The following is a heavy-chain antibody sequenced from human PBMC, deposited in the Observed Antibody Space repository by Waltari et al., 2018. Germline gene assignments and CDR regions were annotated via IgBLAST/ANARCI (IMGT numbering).Heavy chain of an antibody. J-gene: IGHJ4*02. D-gene: IGHD5-18*01. CDR3: AKDVNTAMAYYFDY. CDR2: ISGSGGKT. CDR1: GFSFSSHA. V-gene: IGHV3-23*01. Sequence: EVQLLESGGGLVQPGGSLRLSCAASGFSFSSHAMSWVRQAPGKGLEWVSAISGSGGKTYYADSVKGRFTISRDNSKNTLYLQMNSLRAEDTAVYYCAKDVNTAMAYYFDYWGQGTLVTVSS.